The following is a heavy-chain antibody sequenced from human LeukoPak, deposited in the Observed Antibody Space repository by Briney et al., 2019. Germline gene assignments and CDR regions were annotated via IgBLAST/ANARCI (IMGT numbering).Heavy chain of an antibody. V-gene: IGHV6-1*01. CDR3: ARADEYSGYEYFDY. D-gene: IGHD5-12*01. Sequence: SQTLSLTRAVSGDSVSSSSAAWNWISQSPPRGLEWLGRTYHRGKWYNDYAVSVKSRITITPDASKNQFSLQLNSVTPEDTAVYYCARADEYSGYEYFDYWGQGTLPSVSS. J-gene: IGHJ4*02. CDR1: GDSVSSSSAA. CDR2: TYHRGKWYN.